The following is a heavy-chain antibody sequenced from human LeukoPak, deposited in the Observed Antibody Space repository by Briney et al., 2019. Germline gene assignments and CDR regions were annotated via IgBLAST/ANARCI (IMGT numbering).Heavy chain of an antibody. CDR3: ARPGYSSSKNAFDI. CDR2: IYPGDSDT. D-gene: IGHD6-13*01. J-gene: IGHJ3*02. Sequence: PGESLQISCKGSGYSFTNYWIGWVRQMPGKGLEWMGIIYPGDSDTKYSPSFQGQVTISADKSISTAYLQWSGLKASDTAMYYCARPGYSSSKNAFDIWGQGTMVTVSS. V-gene: IGHV5-51*01. CDR1: GYSFTNYW.